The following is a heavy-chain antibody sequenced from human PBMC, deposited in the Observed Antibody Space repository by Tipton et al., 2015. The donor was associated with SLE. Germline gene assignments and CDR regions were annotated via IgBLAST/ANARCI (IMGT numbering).Heavy chain of an antibody. CDR2: IDPSGGST. D-gene: IGHD2-21*02. CDR3: ARMTAIIRDYYNGVDG. V-gene: IGHV1-46*01. CDR1: GYSFTTYG. Sequence: QLVQSGAEVKKPGSSVKVSCTASGYSFTTYGISWVRQAPGQGLEWMGIIDPSGGSTTYAQKFRGRVTMTRDTSTSTVYMELSSLTPEDTAVYYCARMTAIIRDYYNGVDGWGLGTTVTVSS. J-gene: IGHJ6*02.